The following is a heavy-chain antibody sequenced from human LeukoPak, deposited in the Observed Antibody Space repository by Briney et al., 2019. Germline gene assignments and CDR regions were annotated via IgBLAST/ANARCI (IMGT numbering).Heavy chain of an antibody. D-gene: IGHD2-15*01. V-gene: IGHV4-59*08. CDR3: ARFGVVADYYYGMDV. J-gene: IGHJ6*02. Sequence: SETLSLTCTVSGGSMSDYYWSWIRQPPGKGLEWIGCIHYSGSTNYNPSLKSRVTISVDTSKNQFSLKLSSVTAADTAVYYCARFGVVADYYYGMDVWGQGTTVTVSS. CDR1: GGSMSDYY. CDR2: IHYSGST.